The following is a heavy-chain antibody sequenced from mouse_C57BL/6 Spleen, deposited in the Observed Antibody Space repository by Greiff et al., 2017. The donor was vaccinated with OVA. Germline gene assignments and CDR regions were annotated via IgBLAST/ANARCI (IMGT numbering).Heavy chain of an antibody. CDR1: GFTFSSYA. CDR3: TRDPTGKFAY. V-gene: IGHV5-9-1*02. J-gene: IGHJ3*01. CDR2: ISSGGDYI. D-gene: IGHD4-1*01. Sequence: EVNVVESGEGLVKPGGSLKLSCAASGFTFSSYAMSWVRQTPEKRLEWVAYISSGGDYIYYADTVKGRFTISRDNARNTLYLQMSSLKSEDTAMYYCTRDPTGKFAYWGQGTLVTVSA.